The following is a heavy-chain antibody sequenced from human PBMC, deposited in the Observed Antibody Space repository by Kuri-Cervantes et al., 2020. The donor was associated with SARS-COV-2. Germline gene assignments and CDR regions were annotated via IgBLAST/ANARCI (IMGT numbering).Heavy chain of an antibody. CDR3: ARAWDYYYYMDV. D-gene: IGHD1-26*01. J-gene: IGHJ6*03. V-gene: IGHV4-30-4*08. Sequence: SETLSLTCTVSGGSISSGDYYWSWIRQPPGKGLEWIGYIYYSGSTYYNPSLKSRVTISVDTSKNQFSLKLSSVTAADTAVYYCARAWDYYYYMDVWGKGTTVTVSS. CDR1: GGSISSGDYY. CDR2: IYYSGST.